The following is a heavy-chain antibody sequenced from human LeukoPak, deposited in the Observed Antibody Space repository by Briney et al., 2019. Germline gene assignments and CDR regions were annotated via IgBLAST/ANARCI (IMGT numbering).Heavy chain of an antibody. CDR1: GFTFSSYS. CDR3: ARAAYYRFDY. J-gene: IGHJ4*02. Sequence: GGSLRLSCAASGFTFSSYSMNWVRQAPGKGLEWVSYISSSSSTIYYADSVKGRFTISRDNAENTLYLQMNSLRAEDTAIYFCARAAYYRFDYWGQGTLVTVSS. V-gene: IGHV3-48*04. CDR2: ISSSSSTI. D-gene: IGHD1-26*01.